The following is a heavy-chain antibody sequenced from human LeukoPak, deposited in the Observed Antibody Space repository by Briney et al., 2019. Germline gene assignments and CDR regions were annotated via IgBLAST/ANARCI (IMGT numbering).Heavy chain of an antibody. J-gene: IGHJ4*02. CDR2: IIPIFGTA. CDR1: GGTFSSYA. CDR3: ARDLYSSSWYYFDY. D-gene: IGHD6-13*01. V-gene: IGHV1-69*13. Sequence: GASVKVSCKASGGTFSSYAISWVRQAPGQGLGWMGGIIPIFGTANYAQKFQGRVTITADESTSTAYMELSSLRSEDTAVYYCARDLYSSSWYYFDYWGQGTLVTVSS.